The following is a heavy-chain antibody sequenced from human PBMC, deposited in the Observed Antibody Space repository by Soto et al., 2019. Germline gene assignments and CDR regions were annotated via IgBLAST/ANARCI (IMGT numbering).Heavy chain of an antibody. D-gene: IGHD1-26*01. V-gene: IGHV1-8*01. CDR2: MDPDTGDT. CDR1: GYSFTSYG. CDR3: ARGQVWEQDH. J-gene: IGHJ4*02. Sequence: QVQLVQSGAGVKKPGASVKVSCKASGYSFTSYGINWVRQATGQGLQWMGWMDPDTGDTGYAPKFQGRITMTRDTSISTAFVELGSLRSDDTAGYYCARGQVWEQDHWGQGTLITVSS.